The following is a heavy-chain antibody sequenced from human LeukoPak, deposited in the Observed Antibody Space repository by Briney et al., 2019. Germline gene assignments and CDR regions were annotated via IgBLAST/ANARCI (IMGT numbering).Heavy chain of an antibody. Sequence: GGSLRLSCAASGFIFRNYWMSWVRHAPGKGLELVANIKEDGSEKYYVEPVKGRSTISRDNAKNSLYLQMSSLRAEDTAVYYCARGVIIRGRLDPWGQGTLVAVSS. J-gene: IGHJ5*02. V-gene: IGHV3-7*01. CDR1: GFIFRNYW. CDR2: IKEDGSEK. D-gene: IGHD3-16*02. CDR3: ARGVIIRGRLDP.